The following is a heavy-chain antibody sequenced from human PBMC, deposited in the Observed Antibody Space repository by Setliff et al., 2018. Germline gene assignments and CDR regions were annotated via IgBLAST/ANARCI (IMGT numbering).Heavy chain of an antibody. CDR1: EGNFNNYA. Sequence: GASVKVSCKASEGNFNNYAINWVRQAPGQGLEWVGRIIPLFGTTNFAQEFQGRVTITADESTETTYMDLTSLRSEDTAVYYCARGYQVTPPRADAFDIWGQGTLVTVSS. V-gene: IGHV1-69*13. J-gene: IGHJ3*02. CDR2: IIPLFGTT. D-gene: IGHD2-2*01. CDR3: ARGYQVTPPRADAFDI.